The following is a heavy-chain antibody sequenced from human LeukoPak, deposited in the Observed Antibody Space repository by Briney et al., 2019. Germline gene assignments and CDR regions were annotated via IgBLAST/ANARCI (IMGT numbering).Heavy chain of an antibody. CDR2: IYSGGST. J-gene: IGHJ6*02. D-gene: IGHD3-22*01. CDR1: GFTFSSYA. V-gene: IGHV3-66*01. Sequence: GGSLRLSCAASGFTFSSYAMHWVRQAPGKGLEWVSVIYSGGSTYYADSVKGRFTISRDNSKNTLYLQMNSLRAEDTAVYYCARDRRYYDSSGYYPYYYYGMDVWGQGTTVTVSS. CDR3: ARDRRYYDSSGYYPYYYYGMDV.